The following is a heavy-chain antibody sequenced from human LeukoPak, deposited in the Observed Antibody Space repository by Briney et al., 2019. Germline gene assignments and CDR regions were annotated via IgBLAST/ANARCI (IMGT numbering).Heavy chain of an antibody. CDR1: GGSISSYY. CDR2: IYCSGST. Sequence: SETLSLTCTVSGGSISSYYWSWIRQPPGKGLEWIGYIYCSGSTNYNPSLKSRVTISVDTSKNQFSLKLSSVTAADTAVYYCARLSGWAFDYWGQGTLVTVSS. J-gene: IGHJ4*02. V-gene: IGHV4-59*01. CDR3: ARLSGWAFDY. D-gene: IGHD6-19*01.